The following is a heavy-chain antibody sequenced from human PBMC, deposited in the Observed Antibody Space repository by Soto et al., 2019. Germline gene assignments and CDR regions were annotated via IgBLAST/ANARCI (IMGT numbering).Heavy chain of an antibody. Sequence: SETLSLTCAVSGGSISSSNWWSWVRQPPGKGLEWIGEIYHSGSTNYNPSLKSRVTISVDKSKNQFSLKLSSVTAADTAVYYCARSTPAGSYGYGYFDYWGQGTLVTVSS. CDR1: GGSISSSNW. CDR3: ARSTPAGSYGYGYFDY. D-gene: IGHD5-18*01. J-gene: IGHJ4*02. V-gene: IGHV4-4*02. CDR2: IYHSGST.